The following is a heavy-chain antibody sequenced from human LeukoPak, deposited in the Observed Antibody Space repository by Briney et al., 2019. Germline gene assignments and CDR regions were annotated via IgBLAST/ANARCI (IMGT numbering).Heavy chain of an antibody. CDR3: ATDILTPKSY. Sequence: PSETLSLTCTVSGGSISSYYWSWIRQPPGKGLEWIGYIYYSGSTNYNPSLKSRVTISVDTSKNQFSLKLSSVTAADTAVYYCATDILTPKSYWGQGTLVTVSS. CDR1: GGSISSYY. CDR2: IYYSGST. D-gene: IGHD3-9*01. J-gene: IGHJ4*02. V-gene: IGHV4-59*01.